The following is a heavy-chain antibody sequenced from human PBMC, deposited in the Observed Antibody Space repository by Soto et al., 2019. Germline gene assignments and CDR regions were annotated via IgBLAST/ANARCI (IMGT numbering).Heavy chain of an antibody. CDR2: IAPHSGRT. CDR1: GYAFTSYG. D-gene: IGHD3-10*01. CDR3: ARAATGSYHSAY. J-gene: IGHJ4*02. V-gene: IGHV1-18*04. Sequence: QVQLVQSGPEVKNPGASVRVSCVASGYAFTSYGVNWVRQAPGQGLEWMGWIAPHSGRTTYLPKFLGRVTMTADVSTNTAYIELRSLKSDDTGIYFCARAATGSYHSAYWGQGTVVTVSS.